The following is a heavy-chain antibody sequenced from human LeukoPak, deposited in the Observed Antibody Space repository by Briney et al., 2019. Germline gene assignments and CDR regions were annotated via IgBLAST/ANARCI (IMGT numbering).Heavy chain of an antibody. CDR2: ITYNGSNK. CDR1: GFTFSSYA. CDR3: ARGGGATINWFDC. J-gene: IGHJ4*02. V-gene: IGHV3-30-3*01. D-gene: IGHD1-26*01. Sequence: PGRSLRLSCAASGFTFSSYAMHWVRQAPGKGLEWVAVITYNGSNKYYADSVKGRFTISRDNSKNTLYLQINSLRAEDTAVYYCARGGGATINWFDCWGQGGLVAVSS.